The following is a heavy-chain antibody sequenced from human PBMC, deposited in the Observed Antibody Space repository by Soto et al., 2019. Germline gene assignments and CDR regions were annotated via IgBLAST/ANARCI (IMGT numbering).Heavy chain of an antibody. CDR3: ARSGLGNWFDP. D-gene: IGHD3-9*01. V-gene: IGHV4-39*01. J-gene: IGHJ5*02. Sequence: SETLSLTCTVSGGSISSSSYYWGWIRQPPGKGLEWIGSIYYSGSTYYNPSLKSRVTISVNTSKNQFSLKLSSVTAADTAVYYCARSGLGNWFDPWGQGTLVTVSS. CDR2: IYYSGST. CDR1: GGSISSSSYY.